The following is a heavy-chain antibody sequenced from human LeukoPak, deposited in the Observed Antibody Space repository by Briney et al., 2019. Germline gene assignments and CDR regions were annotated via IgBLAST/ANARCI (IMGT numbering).Heavy chain of an antibody. Sequence: PGGSLRLSCAASGFTFSSYAMSWVRQAPGKGLEWVSGINWNGGSTGYADSVKGRFTISRDNAKNSLYLQMSSLRAEDTALYYCARDRYYGSGSYYNLLSIYYYYGMDVWGQGTTVTVSS. V-gene: IGHV3-20*04. CDR2: INWNGGST. CDR3: ARDRYYGSGSYYNLLSIYYYYGMDV. J-gene: IGHJ6*02. CDR1: GFTFSSYA. D-gene: IGHD3-10*01.